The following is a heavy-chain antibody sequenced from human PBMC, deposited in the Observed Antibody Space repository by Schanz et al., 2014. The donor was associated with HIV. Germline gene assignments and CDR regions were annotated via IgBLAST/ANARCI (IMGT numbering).Heavy chain of an antibody. CDR1: GGSINNRSYY. D-gene: IGHD5-18*01. Sequence: QVQLQESGPGLVKPSETLSLTCTVSGGSINNRSYYWGWIRQPPGKGLEWIGSIYYSANTYYNPSLRRRVTIAEDTPRNQSPLKLTSVTAADTAVYYCARLDTSMTAADSWGQGTPVTVSS. CDR3: ARLDTSMTAADS. CDR2: IYYSANT. V-gene: IGHV4-39*01. J-gene: IGHJ4*02.